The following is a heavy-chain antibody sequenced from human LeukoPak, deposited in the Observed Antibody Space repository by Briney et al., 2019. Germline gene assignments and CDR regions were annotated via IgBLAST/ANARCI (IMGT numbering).Heavy chain of an antibody. D-gene: IGHD3-3*01. CDR3: AKPMESYYYYYYMDV. CDR2: ISGSGGST. Sequence: QPGGSLRLSCAASGFTFNNYAMNWVRQAPGKGLEWVSGISGSGGSTYYADSVKGRFTISRDNSKNTLHLQMNSLRAEDTAVYYCAKPMESYYYYYYMDVWGKGTTVTVSS. V-gene: IGHV3-23*01. CDR1: GFTFNNYA. J-gene: IGHJ6*03.